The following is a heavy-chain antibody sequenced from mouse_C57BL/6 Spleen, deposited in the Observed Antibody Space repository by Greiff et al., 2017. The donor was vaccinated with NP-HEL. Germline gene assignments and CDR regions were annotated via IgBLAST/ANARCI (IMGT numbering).Heavy chain of an antibody. D-gene: IGHD1-1*01. J-gene: IGHJ1*03. V-gene: IGHV1-61*01. CDR3: ARRILYYHGSSEGYVDV. CDR2: IYPSDSDT. CDR1: GYTFTSYW. Sequence: QVQLQQPGAELVRPGSSVKLSCKASGYTFTSYWMDWVKQRPGQGLEWIGNIYPSDSDTHYNQKFKDKATLTVAKSSSTAYMQLSSLTSGDSAVYCCARRILYYHGSSEGYVDVWGTGTTVTVAS.